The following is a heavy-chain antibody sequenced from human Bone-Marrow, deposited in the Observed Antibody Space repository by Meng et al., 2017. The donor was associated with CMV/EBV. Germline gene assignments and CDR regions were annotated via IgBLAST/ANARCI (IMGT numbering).Heavy chain of an antibody. D-gene: IGHD2/OR15-2a*01. CDR2: IYNTGST. CDR1: GFTVSSNY. V-gene: IGHV3-66*03. CDR3: ARDGCSGNSCYPQNGFDS. Sequence: GESLKISCAASGFTVSSNYMSWVRQAPGTGLEWVSVIYNTGSTYYANSVKGRFTISRDNSKNVLYLQMNSLRTDDTAVYFCARDGCSGNSCYPQNGFDSWGQGTQVTVSS. J-gene: IGHJ5*01.